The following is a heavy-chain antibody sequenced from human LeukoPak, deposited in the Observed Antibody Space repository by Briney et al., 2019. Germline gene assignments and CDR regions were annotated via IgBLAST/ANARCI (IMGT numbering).Heavy chain of an antibody. Sequence: ASVKVSCKASGYTFTSYAMHWVRQAPGQRLEWMGWTNAGNGNTKYSQKFQGRATITRDTSASTAYMELSSLRSEDTAVYYCARVWVIRSALDAFDIWGQGTMVTVSS. V-gene: IGHV1-3*01. D-gene: IGHD3-22*01. CDR1: GYTFTSYA. CDR2: TNAGNGNT. CDR3: ARVWVIRSALDAFDI. J-gene: IGHJ3*02.